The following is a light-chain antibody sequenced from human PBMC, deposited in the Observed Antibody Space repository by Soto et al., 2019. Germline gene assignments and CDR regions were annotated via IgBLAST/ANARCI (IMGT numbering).Light chain of an antibody. CDR1: QSISSF. CDR3: HQYIVWDPGT. V-gene: IGKV3-11*01. CDR2: DAS. Sequence: EIVLAQSPATLSLSPGERATLSCRASQSISSFLTWYQHKPGQAPRLLIYDASKRATGIPARFSGSGSGTDSTFTISSLEPEDFAVYYCHQYIVWDPGTFGPGTQVTIK. J-gene: IGKJ1*01.